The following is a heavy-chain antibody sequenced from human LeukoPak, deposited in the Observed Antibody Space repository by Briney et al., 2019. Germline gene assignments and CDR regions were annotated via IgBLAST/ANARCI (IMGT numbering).Heavy chain of an antibody. CDR1: GGSISSYY. V-gene: IGHV4-59*01. Sequence: SETLSLTCTVSGGSISSYYWSWIRQPPGKGLEWIGYIYYSGSTNYNPSHKSRVTISVDTSKNQFSLKLSSVIAADTAVYYCARTTEGYCSSASCFGFSYSYYMDVWGKGTTVTISS. CDR3: ARTTEGYCSSASCFGFSYSYYMDV. CDR2: IYYSGST. D-gene: IGHD2-2*01. J-gene: IGHJ6*03.